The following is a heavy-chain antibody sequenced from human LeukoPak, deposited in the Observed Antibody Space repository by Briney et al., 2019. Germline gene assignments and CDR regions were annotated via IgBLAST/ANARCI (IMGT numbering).Heavy chain of an antibody. Sequence: SETLSLTCTVSGGSISSSSYYWGWIRQPPGKGLEWIGSIYYSGSTNYNPSLKSRVTISVDTSKNQFSLKLSSVTAADTAVYYCARESQQLHRMDVWGQGTTVTVSS. J-gene: IGHJ6*02. V-gene: IGHV4-39*07. D-gene: IGHD6-13*01. CDR3: ARESQQLHRMDV. CDR1: GGSISSSSYY. CDR2: IYYSGST.